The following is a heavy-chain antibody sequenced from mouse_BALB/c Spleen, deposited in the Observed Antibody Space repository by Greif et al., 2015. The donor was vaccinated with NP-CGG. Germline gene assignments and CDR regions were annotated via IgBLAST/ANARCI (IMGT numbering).Heavy chain of an antibody. CDR1: GFTFSNYG. Sequence: EVQGVESGGDLVKPGGSLKLSCAASGFTFSNYGMSWVRQTPDKRLEWVATISSGGSYTYYPDSVKGRFTISRDNAKNTLYLQMSSLKSEDTAMYYCARSWDYWGQGTSVTVSS. CDR3: ARSWDY. CDR2: ISSGGSYT. J-gene: IGHJ4*01. V-gene: IGHV5-6*01.